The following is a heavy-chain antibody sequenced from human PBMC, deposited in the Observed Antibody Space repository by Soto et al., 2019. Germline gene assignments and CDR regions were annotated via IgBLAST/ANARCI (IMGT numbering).Heavy chain of an antibody. CDR3: ARGVGYNMVRGVGLYYYYMDV. D-gene: IGHD3-10*01. CDR2: INHSGST. J-gene: IGHJ6*03. CDR1: GGSFSGYY. V-gene: IGHV4-34*01. Sequence: SETLSLTCAVCGGSFSGYYWSWIRQPPGKGLEWIGEINHSGSTNYNPSLKSRVTISVDTSKNQFSLKLSSVTAADTAVYYCARGVGYNMVRGVGLYYYYMDVWGKGTTVTVSS.